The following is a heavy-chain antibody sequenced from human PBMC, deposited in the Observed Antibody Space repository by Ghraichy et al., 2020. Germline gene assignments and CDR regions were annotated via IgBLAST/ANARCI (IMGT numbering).Heavy chain of an antibody. V-gene: IGHV4-59*01. Sequence: SETLSLTCTVSGGSISSYYWSWIRQPPGKGLEWIGYIYYSGSTNYNPSLKSRVTISVDTSKNQFSLKLSSVTAADTAVYYCARGPPYGDYTGGYWGQGTLVTVSS. CDR2: IYYSGST. D-gene: IGHD4-17*01. CDR3: ARGPPYGDYTGGY. J-gene: IGHJ4*02. CDR1: GGSISSYY.